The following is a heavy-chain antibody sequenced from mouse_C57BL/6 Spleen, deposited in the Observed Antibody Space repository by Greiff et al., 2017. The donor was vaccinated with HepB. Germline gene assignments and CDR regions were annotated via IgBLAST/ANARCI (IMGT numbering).Heavy chain of an antibody. CDR2: FYPGSGSI. Sequence: VQLVESGAELVKPGASVKLSCKASGYTFTEYTIHWVKQRSGQGLEWIGWFYPGSGSIKYNEKFKDKATLTADKSSSTVYMELSRLTSEDSAVYFCARHEDKTYYGSSPFAYWGQGTLVTVSA. V-gene: IGHV1-62-2*01. CDR1: GYTFTEYT. CDR3: ARHEDKTYYGSSPFAY. J-gene: IGHJ3*01. D-gene: IGHD1-1*01.